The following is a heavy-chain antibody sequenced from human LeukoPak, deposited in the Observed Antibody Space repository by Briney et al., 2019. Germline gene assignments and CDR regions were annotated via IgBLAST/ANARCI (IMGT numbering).Heavy chain of an antibody. D-gene: IGHD3-10*01. CDR3: AGYASGTMRDY. J-gene: IGHJ4*02. Sequence: KSAETETLICTVSGGSISSSSDYWGWIRQPPGKGLEWIGSIYYSWSTYYNPSLKSRVTISVDTSKNQFSLKLSSVTAADTALYYCAGYASGTMRDYWGQ. CDR2: IYYSWST. CDR1: GGSISSSSDY. V-gene: IGHV4-39*01.